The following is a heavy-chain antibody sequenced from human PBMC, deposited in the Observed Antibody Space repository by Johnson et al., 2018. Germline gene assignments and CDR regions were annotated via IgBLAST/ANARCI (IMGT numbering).Heavy chain of an antibody. CDR2: IWFDGSNK. D-gene: IGHD3-22*01. V-gene: IGHV3-33*01. J-gene: IGHJ3*02. CDR1: GFTFSSYV. CDR3: VRGAYYDSSGYYARSMGAFDI. Sequence: QVQLVQSGGGVVQPGRSLRLSCAASGFTFSSYVMHWVRQAPGKGLEWVAVIWFDGSNKYYADSVKGRFTISRDNSKNTLYLQMNSLRAEDTAVYYCVRGAYYDSSGYYARSMGAFDIWGQGTMVTVSS.